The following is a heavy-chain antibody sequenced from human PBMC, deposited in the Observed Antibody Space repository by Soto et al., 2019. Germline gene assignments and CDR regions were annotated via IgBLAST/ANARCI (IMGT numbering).Heavy chain of an antibody. D-gene: IGHD5-18*01. CDR3: ARTSVWRWIQLQPPGAFDI. Sequence: PSETLSLTCAVYGGSFSGYYWSWIRQPPGKGLEWIGEINHSGSTNYNPSLKSRVTISVDTSKNQFSLKLSSVTAADTAVYYCARTSVWRWIQLQPPGAFDIWGQGTMVTVS. J-gene: IGHJ3*02. CDR1: GGSFSGYY. CDR2: INHSGST. V-gene: IGHV4-34*01.